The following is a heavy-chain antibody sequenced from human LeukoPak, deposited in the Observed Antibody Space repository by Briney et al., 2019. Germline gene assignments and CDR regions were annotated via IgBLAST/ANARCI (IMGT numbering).Heavy chain of an antibody. CDR2: INPSGGST. Sequence: ASVKVSCKASGYTFTSYYMHWVRQAPGQGLEWMGIINPSGGSTSYAQKFQGRVTMTRDTSTSTVYMELSSLRSEDTAVYYCARDAAYCGGDCYSRGQFDYWGQGTLVTVSS. V-gene: IGHV1-46*01. D-gene: IGHD2-21*02. CDR1: GYTFTSYY. J-gene: IGHJ4*02. CDR3: ARDAAYCGGDCYSRGQFDY.